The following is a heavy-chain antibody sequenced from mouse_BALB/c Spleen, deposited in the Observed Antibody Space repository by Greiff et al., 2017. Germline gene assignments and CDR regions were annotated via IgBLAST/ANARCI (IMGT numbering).Heavy chain of an antibody. CDR1: GFNIKDYY. CDR3: ASVPYFDY. D-gene: IGHD3-2*02. CDR2: IDPENGNT. V-gene: IGHV14-1*02. J-gene: IGHJ2*01. Sequence: EVQLQQSGAELVRPGALVKLSCKASGFNIKDYYMHWVKQRPEQGLEWIGWIDPENGNTIYDPKFQGKASITADTSSNTAYLQLSSLTSEDTAVYYCASVPYFDYWGQGTTLTVSS.